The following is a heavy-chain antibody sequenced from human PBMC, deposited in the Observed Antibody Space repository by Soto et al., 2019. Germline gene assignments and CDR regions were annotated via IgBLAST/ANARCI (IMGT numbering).Heavy chain of an antibody. V-gene: IGHV4-34*01. J-gene: IGHJ5*02. Sequence: SETLSLTCAVYGGSFSGYYWSWIRQPPGKGLEWIGEINHSGSTNYNPSLKSRVTISVDTSKNQFSLKLSSVTAADTAVYYCARGSRAAAGIIRWFDPWGQGTLVTVSS. CDR3: ARGSRAAAGIIRWFDP. D-gene: IGHD6-13*01. CDR1: GGSFSGYY. CDR2: INHSGST.